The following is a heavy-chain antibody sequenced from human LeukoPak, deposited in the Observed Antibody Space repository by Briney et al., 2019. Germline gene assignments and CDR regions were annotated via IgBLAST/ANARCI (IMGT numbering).Heavy chain of an antibody. Sequence: GGSLRLSCAASGFTFSTYAMGWARQAPGKGLEWVSGISGGVGSTYYADSVKGRFTISRDNSKNTLYLQMNSLRAEDTAVYYCAKDKVASDIVVVPAAFFDYWGQGTLVTVSS. J-gene: IGHJ4*02. CDR2: ISGGVGST. CDR3: AKDKVASDIVVVPAAFFDY. V-gene: IGHV3-23*01. CDR1: GFTFSTYA. D-gene: IGHD2-2*01.